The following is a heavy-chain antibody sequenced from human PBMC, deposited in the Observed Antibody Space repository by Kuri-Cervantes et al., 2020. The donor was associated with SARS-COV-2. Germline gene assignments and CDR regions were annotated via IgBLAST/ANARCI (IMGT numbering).Heavy chain of an antibody. V-gene: IGHV1-46*01. CDR3: ARTRIAAAGTDAFDI. D-gene: IGHD6-13*01. CDR1: GYTFTSYG. J-gene: IGHJ3*02. CDR2: INPSGGST. Sequence: GGSLRLSCKASGYTFTSYGISWVRQAPGQGLEWMGIINPSGGSTSYAQKFQGRVTMIRDTSTSTVYMELSSLRSEDTAVYYCARTRIAAAGTDAFDIWGQGTMVTVSS.